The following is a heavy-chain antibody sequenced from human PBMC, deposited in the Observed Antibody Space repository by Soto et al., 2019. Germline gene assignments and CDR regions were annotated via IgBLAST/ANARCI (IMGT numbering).Heavy chain of an antibody. J-gene: IGHJ5*02. Sequence: SETLSLTCAVYGGSFSGYYWSWIRQPPGKGLEWIGEINHSGSTNYNPSLKSRVTISVDTSKNQFSLKLSSVTAADTAVYYCARNSRRAGRYNWFDPWGQGTLVTAPQ. CDR2: INHSGST. CDR3: ARNSRRAGRYNWFDP. CDR1: GGSFSGYY. V-gene: IGHV4-34*01. D-gene: IGHD6-19*01.